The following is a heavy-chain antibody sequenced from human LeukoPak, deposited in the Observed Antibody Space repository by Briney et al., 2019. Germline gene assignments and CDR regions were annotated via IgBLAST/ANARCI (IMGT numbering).Heavy chain of an antibody. J-gene: IGHJ4*02. CDR3: ARVGGWLQLKRWGFDY. CDR1: GGSLRSYY. V-gene: IGHV4-34*01. Sequence: SETLSLTCAAYGGSLRSYYWSWIRQSPGKGLEWIGEVSHSGTTTYNPSLKGRVIISMDTSKRQFSLKVTSVTAADTAIYYCARVGGWLQLKRWGFDYWGQGTPVTVSS. CDR2: VSHSGTT. D-gene: IGHD5-24*01.